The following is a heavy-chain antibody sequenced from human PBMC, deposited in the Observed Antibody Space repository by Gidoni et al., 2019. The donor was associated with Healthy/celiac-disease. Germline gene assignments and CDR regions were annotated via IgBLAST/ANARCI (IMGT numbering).Heavy chain of an antibody. J-gene: IGHJ6*02. V-gene: IGHV3-11*01. CDR3: ARGAARFWSGSHYYYGMDV. Sequence: QVQLVESGGGLVKPGGSLRPSCPASGSPFSDYSMSWIRQAPGKGLEWVSYISSSGSTIYYADSVKGRFTISRDNAKNSLYLQMNSLRAEDTAVYYCARGAARFWSGSHYYYGMDVWGQGTTVTVSS. CDR2: ISSSGSTI. D-gene: IGHD3-3*01. CDR1: GSPFSDYS.